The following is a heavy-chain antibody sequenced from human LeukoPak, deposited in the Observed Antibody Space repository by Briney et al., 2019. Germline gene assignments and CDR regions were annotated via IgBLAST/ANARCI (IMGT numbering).Heavy chain of an antibody. Sequence: SETLSLTCTVSGGSVSSGSYYWSWIRQPPGKELEWIGYIYYSGSTNYNPSLKSRVTISVDTSKNQFPLKLSAVTAADTAVYYCARGNVGDILTGYYTVTLDYWGQGTLVTVSS. CDR1: GGSVSSGSYY. J-gene: IGHJ4*02. CDR2: IYYSGST. CDR3: ARGNVGDILTGYYTVTLDY. V-gene: IGHV4-61*01. D-gene: IGHD3-9*01.